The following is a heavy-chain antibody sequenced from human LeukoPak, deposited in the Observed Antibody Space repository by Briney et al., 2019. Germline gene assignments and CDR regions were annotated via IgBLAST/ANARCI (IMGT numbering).Heavy chain of an antibody. Sequence: GGSLRLSCAASGFTFSSYSMNWVRQAPGKGLEWVSYISASTTTIYYADSVKGRFTISRDSAKNLLYLQMNSLRAEDTAVYYCARGIGYSSSWYYFDFWGQGTLVTVSS. D-gene: IGHD6-13*01. J-gene: IGHJ4*02. CDR1: GFTFSSYS. V-gene: IGHV3-48*01. CDR3: ARGIGYSSSWYYFDF. CDR2: ISASTTTI.